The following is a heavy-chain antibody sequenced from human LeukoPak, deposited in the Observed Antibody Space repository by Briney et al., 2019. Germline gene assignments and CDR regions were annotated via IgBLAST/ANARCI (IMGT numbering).Heavy chain of an antibody. J-gene: IGHJ4*02. D-gene: IGHD2-8*01. Sequence: ASVKVSCKASGYTFTNYYIHWVRQAPGQGLEWMGSINPNTSGTNYAQNFKGRFTMTRDTSMSTAYMELSRLGSDDTAVYYCARGSNRDYWGQGTLVTVSS. V-gene: IGHV1-2*02. CDR2: INPNTSGT. CDR1: GYTFTNYY. CDR3: ARGSNRDY.